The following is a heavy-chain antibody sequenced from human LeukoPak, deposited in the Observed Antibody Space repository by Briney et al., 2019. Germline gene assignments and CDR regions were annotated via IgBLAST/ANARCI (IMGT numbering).Heavy chain of an antibody. D-gene: IGHD6-13*01. V-gene: IGHV4-34*01. CDR3: ARGVAAASSENYYFDY. Sequence: SETLSLTCGVYGGSFGGFYWSCIRQPPGKGLEWIGEINHSGSTNYNPSLKSRVTISVDTSKNQFSVKLSSVTAADTAVYYCARGVAAASSENYYFDYWGQGTLATVSS. CDR1: GGSFGGFY. CDR2: INHSGST. J-gene: IGHJ4*02.